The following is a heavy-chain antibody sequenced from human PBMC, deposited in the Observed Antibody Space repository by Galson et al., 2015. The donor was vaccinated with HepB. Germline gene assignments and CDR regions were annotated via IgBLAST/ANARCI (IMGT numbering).Heavy chain of an antibody. Sequence: SLRLSCAASGLTFSRYVMHWVRQAPGKGLEWVAVISFDGIIKYSADSVKGRFTISRDNSQNTLYLQMNSLRRDDTGVYFCARDQTPHYDMMTGYYNGASDVWGRGTMVTVS. V-gene: IGHV3-30-3*01. CDR1: GLTFSRYV. J-gene: IGHJ3*01. D-gene: IGHD3-9*01. CDR3: ARDQTPHYDMMTGYYNGASDV. CDR2: ISFDGIIK.